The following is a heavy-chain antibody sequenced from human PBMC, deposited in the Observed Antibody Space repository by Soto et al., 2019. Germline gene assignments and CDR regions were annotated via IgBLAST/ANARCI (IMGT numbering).Heavy chain of an antibody. CDR2: IYYSGST. V-gene: IGHV4-31*03. D-gene: IGHD3-22*01. Sequence: SLSPTSIVSGDSVSSNSNYCTWIRQHPGKGPEWMRHIYYSGSTYYNPYLKSRVTRSLDMSKNHFALKLTSVSAADTAVYYCARGYDYDSGGYLFDYWGQGTLVTVSS. CDR1: GDSVSSNSNY. J-gene: IGHJ4*02. CDR3: ARGYDYDSGGYLFDY.